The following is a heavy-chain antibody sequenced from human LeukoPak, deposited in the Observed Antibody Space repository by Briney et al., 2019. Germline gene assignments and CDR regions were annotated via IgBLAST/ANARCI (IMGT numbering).Heavy chain of an antibody. J-gene: IGHJ6*04. Sequence: GGSLRLSCAASGFTFSSYSMNWVRQAPGKGLEWVSSISSSSNYIHYADSVKGRFTISRDNAKNSLYLQMNSLRAEDTAVYYCAREWEYYDILTGTTASFDYWGKGTTVTVSS. CDR2: ISSSSNYI. CDR1: GFTFSSYS. CDR3: AREWEYYDILTGTTASFDY. V-gene: IGHV3-21*01. D-gene: IGHD3-9*01.